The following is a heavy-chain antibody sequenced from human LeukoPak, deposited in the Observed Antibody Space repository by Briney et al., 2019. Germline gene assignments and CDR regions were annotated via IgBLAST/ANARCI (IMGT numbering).Heavy chain of an antibody. CDR1: GFTFSSYA. D-gene: IGHD6-13*01. V-gene: IGHV3-23*01. CDR2: ISGSRGST. Sequence: GSLRLSCAASGFTFSSYAMSWVRQAPGKGLEWVSAISGSRGSTYYADSVKGRFTISRDNSKNTLYLQMNSLRAEDTAVYYCAKGPIAAAGKYYYYYGMDVRGQGTTVTVSS. CDR3: AKGPIAAAGKYYYYYGMDV. J-gene: IGHJ6*02.